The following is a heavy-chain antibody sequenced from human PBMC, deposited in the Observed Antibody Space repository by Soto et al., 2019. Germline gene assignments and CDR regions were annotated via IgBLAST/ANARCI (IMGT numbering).Heavy chain of an antibody. CDR1: GFTFSSYA. J-gene: IGHJ4*02. D-gene: IGHD6-19*01. CDR3: LKTPPGAVAGYYFDY. Sequence: GGSLRLSCSASGFTFSSYAMHWVRQAPGKGLEYVSAISCNGGSTYYADSVKGRFTISRDNSKNTLYLQMSSLRAEDTAVYYCLKTPPGAVAGYYFDYWGQGTLVTVSS. V-gene: IGHV3-64D*06. CDR2: ISCNGGST.